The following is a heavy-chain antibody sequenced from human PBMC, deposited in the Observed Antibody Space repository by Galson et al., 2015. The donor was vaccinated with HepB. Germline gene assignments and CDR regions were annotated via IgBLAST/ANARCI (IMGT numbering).Heavy chain of an antibody. V-gene: IGHV4-4*02. J-gene: IGHJ5*02. Sequence: NYNPSLKSRVTISADKSKNQFSLNLNSVTAADTAVYYCARETAAIPPDWFDPWGQGTLVTVSS. D-gene: IGHD6-13*01. CDR3: ARETAAIPPDWFDP.